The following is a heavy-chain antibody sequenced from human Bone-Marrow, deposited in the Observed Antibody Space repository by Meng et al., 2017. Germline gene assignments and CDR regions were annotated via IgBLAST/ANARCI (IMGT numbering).Heavy chain of an antibody. CDR1: GYNFPDYY. CDR2: INPQSGDT. CDR3: ARDLGGDD. D-gene: IGHD3-10*01. Sequence: VQLVLSGAEVKKTGASVKVSCKPYGYNFPDYYIPWVRRAPGQGLEWMGRINPQSGDTHYAQKFQARVTMTTDTSTSTAYMELRSLRSDDTAVYYCARDLGGDDWGQGTLVTVSS. J-gene: IGHJ4*02. V-gene: IGHV1-2*06.